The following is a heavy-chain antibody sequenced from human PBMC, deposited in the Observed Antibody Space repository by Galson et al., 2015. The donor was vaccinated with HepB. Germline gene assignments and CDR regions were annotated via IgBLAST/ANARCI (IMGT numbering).Heavy chain of an antibody. CDR3: SRTDPLDV. CDR2: IKNEADGGTI. CDR1: GFTFSNAW. J-gene: IGHJ6*02. D-gene: IGHD4-17*01. Sequence: SLRLSCAASGFTFSNAWMSWVRQAPGKGLEWVGRIKNEADGGTIHYAAPVKGRFTISRDDSENTLYLQMNSLKTEDTAVYYCSRTDPLDVWGQGTTVTVSS. V-gene: IGHV3-15*01.